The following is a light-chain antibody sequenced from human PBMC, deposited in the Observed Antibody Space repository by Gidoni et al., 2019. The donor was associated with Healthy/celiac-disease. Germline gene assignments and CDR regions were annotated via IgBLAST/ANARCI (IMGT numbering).Light chain of an antibody. CDR3: CSYEGSSVV. J-gene: IGLJ2*01. CDR2: EGS. Sequence: QSALTQPASVSGSPGQSITISCTGTSSDVGSYNLVSWYQQHPGKAPKLMIYEGSKRPSGVSNRFSGSKSGNTASLTISGLQAEDEADYYCCSYEGSSVVFDGGTKLTVL. V-gene: IGLV2-23*01. CDR1: SSDVGSYNL.